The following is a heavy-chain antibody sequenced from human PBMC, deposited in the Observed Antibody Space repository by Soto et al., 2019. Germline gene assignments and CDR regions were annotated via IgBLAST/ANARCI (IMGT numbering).Heavy chain of an antibody. J-gene: IGHJ6*03. D-gene: IGHD2-2*01. CDR2: INHSGST. Sequence: SETLSLTCAVYGGSFSGYYWSWIRQPPGKGLEWIGEINHSGSTNYNPSLKSRVTISVDTSKNQFSLKLSSVTAADTAVYYCARGLIVVVPAARGDYYYYYYMDVWGKGTTVTVSS. CDR1: GGSFSGYY. V-gene: IGHV4-34*01. CDR3: ARGLIVVVPAARGDYYYYYYMDV.